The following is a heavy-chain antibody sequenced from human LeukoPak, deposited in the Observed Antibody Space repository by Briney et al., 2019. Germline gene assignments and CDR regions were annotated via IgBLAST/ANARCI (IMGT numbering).Heavy chain of an antibody. J-gene: IGHJ5*02. CDR2: IYTSGST. CDR3: ARRDTMIPNWFDP. D-gene: IGHD3-22*01. V-gene: IGHV4-4*09. Sequence: PSETLSLPCTVSGGSISSYYWSWIRQPPGKGLEWIGYIYTSGSTNYNPSLKSRVTISVDTSKNQFSLKLSSVTAADTAVYYCARRDTMIPNWFDPWGQGTLVTVSS. CDR1: GGSISSYY.